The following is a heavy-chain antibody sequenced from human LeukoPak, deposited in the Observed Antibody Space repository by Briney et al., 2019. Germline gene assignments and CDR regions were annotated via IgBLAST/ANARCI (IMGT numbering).Heavy chain of an antibody. Sequence: GESPKISFKGSGYSFTSYWIGWVRQIPGKGLEWIGIIHPGDSHTRYSPSFQGQVTISADKSISTAYVQWSSLKASDTAMYYCATPRGADYWGQGTLVTVSS. CDR2: IHPGDSHT. J-gene: IGHJ4*02. CDR3: ATPRGADY. V-gene: IGHV5-51*01. D-gene: IGHD3-10*01. CDR1: GYSFTSYW.